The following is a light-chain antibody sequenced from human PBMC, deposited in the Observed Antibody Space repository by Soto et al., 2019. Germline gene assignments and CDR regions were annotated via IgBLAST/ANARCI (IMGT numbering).Light chain of an antibody. Sequence: QSVLTQPASVSGSPGQSIAISCTGTSSDVGGYNYVSWYQQHPGKAPKLIIYDVTNRPSGVSDRLSGSKSGNTASLTISGLQAEDEADYYCSSYTSSSTHVFGTGTKVTVL. CDR3: SSYTSSSTHV. J-gene: IGLJ1*01. CDR1: SSDVGGYNY. CDR2: DVT. V-gene: IGLV2-14*01.